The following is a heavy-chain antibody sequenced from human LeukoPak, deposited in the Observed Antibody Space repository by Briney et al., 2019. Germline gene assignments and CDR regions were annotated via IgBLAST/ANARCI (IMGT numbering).Heavy chain of an antibody. CDR2: INHSGST. D-gene: IGHD3-22*01. Sequence: SETLSLTCAVYGASFSGYFWSWIRQPPGKGLEWIGEINHSGSTNYNPSLKSRVTISVDTSKNQFSLKLSSVTAADTAVYYCARGTGYPLIGWGQGTLVTVSS. CDR3: ARGTGYPLIG. J-gene: IGHJ4*02. CDR1: GASFSGYF. V-gene: IGHV4-34*01.